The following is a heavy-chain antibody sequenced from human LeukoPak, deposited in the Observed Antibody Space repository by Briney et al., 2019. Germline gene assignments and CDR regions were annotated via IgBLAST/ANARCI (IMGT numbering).Heavy chain of an antibody. Sequence: SETLSLTCAVYGGSFSGYYWSWIRQPPGKGLEWIGEINHSGSTNYNPSLKSRVTISVDTSKNQFSRKLSSVTAADTAVYYCARVRSSGYYGWWAAYYFDYWGQGTLVTVSS. CDR1: GGSFSGYY. V-gene: IGHV4-34*01. CDR3: ARVRSSGYYGWWAAYYFDY. J-gene: IGHJ4*02. CDR2: INHSGST. D-gene: IGHD3-22*01.